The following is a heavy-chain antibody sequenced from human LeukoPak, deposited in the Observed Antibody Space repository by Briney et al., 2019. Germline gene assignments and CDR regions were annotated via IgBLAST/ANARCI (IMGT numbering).Heavy chain of an antibody. CDR1: GYTFTDYY. J-gene: IGHJ5*02. D-gene: IGHD5-24*01. CDR3: ATGRWLQPFDP. V-gene: IGHV1-69-2*01. Sequence: ASVKVSCKVSGYTFTDYYMHWVQQALGKGLEWMGLVDPEDGETIYAEKFQGRVTITADTSTDTAYMELSSLRSEDTAVYYCATGRWLQPFDPWGQGTLVTVSS. CDR2: VDPEDGET.